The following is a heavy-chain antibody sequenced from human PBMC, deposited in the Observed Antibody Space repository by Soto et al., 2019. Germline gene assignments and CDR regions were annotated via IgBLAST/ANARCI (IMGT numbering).Heavy chain of an antibody. CDR1: GYTFTSYA. V-gene: IGHV1-3*01. Sequence: QVQLVQSGAEVKKPGASVKVSCKASGYTFTSYAMHWVRQAPGQRLEWMGWINAGNGNTKYSQKFQGRVTITRDTAASTAYMELSSLRSEDTAVYYCARDPAVVSGSYVYWGQGTLVTVSS. CDR2: INAGNGNT. D-gene: IGHD1-26*01. CDR3: ARDPAVVSGSYVY. J-gene: IGHJ4*02.